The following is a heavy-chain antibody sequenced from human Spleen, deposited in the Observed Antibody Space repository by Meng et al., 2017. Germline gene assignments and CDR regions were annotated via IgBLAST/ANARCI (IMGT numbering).Heavy chain of an antibody. Sequence: VRLVQAGAEVKNPGASVKVSCKPSGYTFTAYWLHWVRQAPGHGLDWMGRIDPRSGDTQYAQKFQGRVTMTRDTSISTTYMELSRLRSDDTAVYYCVRDEDISAAGKLFGDYWGQGTLVTVSS. D-gene: IGHD6-13*01. CDR3: VRDEDISAAGKLFGDY. V-gene: IGHV1-2*06. J-gene: IGHJ4*02. CDR2: IDPRSGDT. CDR1: GYTFTAYW.